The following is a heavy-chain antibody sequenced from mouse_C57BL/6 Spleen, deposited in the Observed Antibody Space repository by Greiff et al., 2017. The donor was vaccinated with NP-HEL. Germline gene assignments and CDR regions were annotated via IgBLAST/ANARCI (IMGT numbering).Heavy chain of an antibody. D-gene: IGHD2-5*01. CDR1: GYTFTDYN. J-gene: IGHJ4*01. CDR2: INPNNGGT. V-gene: IGHV1-22*01. CDR3: ARASNYVGYAMDY. Sequence: EVQLQQSGPELVKPGASVKMSCKASGYTFTDYNMHWVKQSHGKSLEWIGYINPNNGGTSYNQKFKGKATLTVNKSSSTAYMELRSLTSEDSAVDYCARASNYVGYAMDYWGQGTSVTVSS.